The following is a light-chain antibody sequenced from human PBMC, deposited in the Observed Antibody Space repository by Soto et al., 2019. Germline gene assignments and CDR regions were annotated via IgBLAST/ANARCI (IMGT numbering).Light chain of an antibody. Sequence: EIVLTQSPGTLSLSPGERATLSCRASQSVTSSYLAWYQQKPGQAPRLLIYGASSRATGIPDRFSGSASGTDFTLIVSRLEPEDFAVYYCQQYGSSPLTFGGGTKVDIK. CDR3: QQYGSSPLT. CDR1: QSVTSSY. J-gene: IGKJ4*01. V-gene: IGKV3-20*01. CDR2: GAS.